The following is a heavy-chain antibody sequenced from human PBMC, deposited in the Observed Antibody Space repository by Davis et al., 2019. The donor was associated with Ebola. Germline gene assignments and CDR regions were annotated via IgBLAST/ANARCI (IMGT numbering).Heavy chain of an antibody. CDR3: AKGAVGGRPFDY. CDR1: GFTFSSYG. D-gene: IGHD1-26*01. CDR2: ISYDGSNK. Sequence: PGGSLRLSCAASGFTFSSYGMHWVRQAPGKGLEWVAVISYDGSNKYYADSVKGRFTISRDNSKNTLYLQMNSLRAEDTALYYCAKGAVGGRPFDYWGQGTLVTVSS. V-gene: IGHV3-30*18. J-gene: IGHJ4*02.